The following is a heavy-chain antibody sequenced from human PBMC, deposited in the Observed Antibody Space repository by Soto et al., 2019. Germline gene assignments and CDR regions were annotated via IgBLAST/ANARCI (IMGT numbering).Heavy chain of an antibody. D-gene: IGHD3-16*02. J-gene: IGHJ3*02. CDR3: GRSLLFHFGEVSFSGGYDAFDI. Sequence: ASVKVSCKASGYTFTSYGISWVRQAPGQGLEWMGWISAYNGNTNYAQKLQGRVTMTTDTSTSTAYMELRSLRSDDTAVYCCGRSLLFHFGEVSFSGGYDAFDIWGQGTMVTVSS. CDR1: GYTFTSYG. V-gene: IGHV1-18*01. CDR2: ISAYNGNT.